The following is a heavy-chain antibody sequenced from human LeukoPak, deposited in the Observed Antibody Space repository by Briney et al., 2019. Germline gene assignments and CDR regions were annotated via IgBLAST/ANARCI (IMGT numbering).Heavy chain of an antibody. J-gene: IGHJ6*02. CDR1: GFTFSSYA. CDR2: ISGSGGST. CDR3: AREAMTTVKGPGAYYYYGMDV. D-gene: IGHD4-11*01. Sequence: AGGSLRLSCAASGFTFSSYAMSWVRQAPGKGLEWVSAISGSGGSTYYADSVKGRFTISRDNSKNTLYLQMNSLRAEDTAVYYCAREAMTTVKGPGAYYYYGMDVWGQGTTVTVSS. V-gene: IGHV3-23*01.